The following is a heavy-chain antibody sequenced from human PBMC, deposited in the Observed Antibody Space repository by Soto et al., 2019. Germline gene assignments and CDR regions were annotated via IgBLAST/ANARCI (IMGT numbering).Heavy chain of an antibody. D-gene: IGHD3-3*01. V-gene: IGHV3-30*18. J-gene: IGHJ6*02. CDR2: ISYDGSNK. Sequence: SCASSDITFSNYFMHLVSETPGKGLEWVAVISYDGSNKYYADSVKGRFTISRDNSKNTLYLQMNSLRAEDTAVYYCAKDQHDFWSGYLSSPYYYYGMDAWGQGTTVT. CDR3: AKDQHDFWSGYLSSPYYYYGMDA. CDR1: DITFSNYF.